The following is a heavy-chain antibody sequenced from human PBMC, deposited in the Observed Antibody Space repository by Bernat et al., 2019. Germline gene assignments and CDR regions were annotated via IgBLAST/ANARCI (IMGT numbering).Heavy chain of an antibody. V-gene: IGHV3-30*18. J-gene: IGHJ4*02. CDR3: EKANYGDFYYFNY. Sequence: QVYLVESGGGVVQPGRSLRLSCAASSFKFEDYGMHWVRQAPGKGLEWVAVISYDGGTKYYADSARGRFTISRDNFRGTLSLQMNSLRAEDTAVYYCEKANYGDFYYFNYWGQGTVVTVSS. CDR2: ISYDGGTK. CDR1: SFKFEDYG. D-gene: IGHD4-17*01.